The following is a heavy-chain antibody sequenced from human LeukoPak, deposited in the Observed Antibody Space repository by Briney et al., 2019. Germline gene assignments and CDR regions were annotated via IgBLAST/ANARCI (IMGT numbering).Heavy chain of an antibody. V-gene: IGHV3-21*01. CDR2: ISSSSSYI. CDR1: AFIFNNAW. Sequence: GGSLRLSCATSAFIFNNAWMSWVRQAPGKGLEWVSSISSSSSYIYYADSVKGRFTISRDNAKNSLYLQMNSLRAEDTAVYYCARDLTYFDYWGQGTLVTVSS. CDR3: ARDLTYFDY. D-gene: IGHD1-20*01. J-gene: IGHJ4*02.